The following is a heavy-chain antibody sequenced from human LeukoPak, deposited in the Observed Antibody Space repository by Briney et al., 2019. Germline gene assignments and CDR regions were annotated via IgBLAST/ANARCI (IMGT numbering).Heavy chain of an antibody. CDR1: GYSISSGYY. Sequence: SETLSLTCTVSGYSISSGYYWGWIRQPPGKGLEWIGEINHSGSTNYNPSLKSRVTISVDTSKNQFSLKLSSVTAADTAVYYCARGRSYYGSGSYYGRYYYYYMDVWGKGTTVTVSS. CDR3: ARGRSYYGSGSYYGRYYYYYMDV. J-gene: IGHJ6*03. D-gene: IGHD3-10*01. V-gene: IGHV4-38-2*02. CDR2: INHSGST.